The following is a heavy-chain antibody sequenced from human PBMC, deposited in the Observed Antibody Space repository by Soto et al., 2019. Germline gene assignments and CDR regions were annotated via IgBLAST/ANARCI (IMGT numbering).Heavy chain of an antibody. J-gene: IGHJ6*02. CDR1: GGTFSKDA. CDR2: LIPVFGSP. D-gene: IGHD5-18*01. V-gene: IGHV1-69*01. Sequence: QVQLVQSRAEVKKPGSSVTVSCKTSGGTFSKDAINWVRQAPGQGLEWMGLLIPVFGSPIYAQKFQGRIRITADESTSTAFMDLSSLRSEDTAVYYCTRVLGYTFEPGKTRYYAMDVWGQGTTVSVSS. CDR3: TRVLGYTFEPGKTRYYAMDV.